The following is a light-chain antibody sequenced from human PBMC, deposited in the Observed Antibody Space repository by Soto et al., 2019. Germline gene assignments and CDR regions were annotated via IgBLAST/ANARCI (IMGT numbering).Light chain of an antibody. CDR3: QKYNSAPFT. CDR2: AAS. V-gene: IGKV1-27*01. CDR1: QAISNH. J-gene: IGKJ3*01. Sequence: DIQMTQAPSALSAAVGDRVTITCRARQAISNHLCCYRQQPWKVPELLIYAASLLESGVPSRFSGSVSGTDFTLTSSSLQPEDVATYYCQKYNSAPFTFGPGTTVHIQ.